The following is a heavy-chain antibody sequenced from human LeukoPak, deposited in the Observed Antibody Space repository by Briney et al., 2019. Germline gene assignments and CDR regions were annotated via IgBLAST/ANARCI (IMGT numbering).Heavy chain of an antibody. J-gene: IGHJ4*02. CDR3: ARGGYDYVWGSYLVSY. CDR1: GFTLSSNY. CDR2: IYSGGST. V-gene: IGHV3-66*02. D-gene: IGHD3-16*02. Sequence: GGSLRLSRAASGFTLSSNYMSWVRQAPGKGLEWVSVIYSGGSTYYADYVKGRFTISRDNAKNTLYLQMNSLRAEDTAVYYCARGGYDYVWGSYLVSYWGQGTLVTVSS.